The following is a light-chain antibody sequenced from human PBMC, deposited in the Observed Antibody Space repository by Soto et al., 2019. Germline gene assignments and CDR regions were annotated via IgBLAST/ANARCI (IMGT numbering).Light chain of an antibody. CDR1: SGDIGSYNR. V-gene: IGLV2-14*01. J-gene: IGLJ1*01. CDR2: EVT. CDR3: SSYTNINTRACV. Sequence: QSVLTHPASGSGSPRQSITISCTGTSGDIGSYNRVSWYQQHPGKAPKLIIYEVTDRPSGVSNRFSGSKSGNTASLTISGLQAEDESEYYGSSYTNINTRACVFGTGTKLTVL.